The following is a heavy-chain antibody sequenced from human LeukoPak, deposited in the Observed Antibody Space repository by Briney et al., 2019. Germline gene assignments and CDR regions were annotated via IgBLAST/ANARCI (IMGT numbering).Heavy chain of an antibody. CDR1: GFTFSNYY. D-gene: IGHD4/OR15-4a*01. Sequence: GGSLRLSCAASGFTFSNYYMSWIRQAPGNGLEWVSYISPSGTTIYYADSLKGRFAISRDNAKNSLSLQMNSLRAEDTAVYYCARGDYGLYAFDFWGQGTMVTVSS. CDR3: ARGDYGLYAFDF. V-gene: IGHV3-11*01. CDR2: ISPSGTTI. J-gene: IGHJ3*01.